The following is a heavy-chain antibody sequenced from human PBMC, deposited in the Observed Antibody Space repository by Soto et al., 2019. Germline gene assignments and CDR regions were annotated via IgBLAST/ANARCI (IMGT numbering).Heavy chain of an antibody. J-gene: IGHJ5*02. Sequence: SETLSLTCTVSGGSISRSTYYWGWIRQPPGKGLEWIGSIYYSGSTYYRPSLKSRVTISVDTSKNQFSLKLSSVTAADTAVYYCARTSIAARRWFDPWGQGTLVTVSS. CDR3: ARTSIAARRWFDP. D-gene: IGHD6-6*01. CDR2: IYYSGST. V-gene: IGHV4-39*01. CDR1: GGSISRSTYY.